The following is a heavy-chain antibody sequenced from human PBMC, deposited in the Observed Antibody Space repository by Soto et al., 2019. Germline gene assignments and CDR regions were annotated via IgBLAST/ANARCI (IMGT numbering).Heavy chain of an antibody. CDR2: IYYSGST. CDR3: ARVLYYYDRSVYYGRTMNYYFDY. CDR1: GGSISSGGYY. D-gene: IGHD3-22*01. J-gene: IGHJ4*02. V-gene: IGHV4-31*03. Sequence: QVQLQESGPGLVKPSQTLSLTCTVSGGSISSGGYYWSWIRQHPGKGLERIAYIYYSGSTYYNPSLKSRVTISVDTSKNQFSLKLSFGTAADTAVYYGARVLYYYDRSVYYGRTMNYYFDYWGQGTLVTVSS.